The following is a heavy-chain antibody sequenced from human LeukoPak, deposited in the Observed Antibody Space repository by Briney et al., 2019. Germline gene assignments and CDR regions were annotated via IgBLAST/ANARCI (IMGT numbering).Heavy chain of an antibody. Sequence: PGGSLRLSCVASGFTFSTYAMNWVRQAPGKGLEWVVVISYDGSNRDYADSMKGRFTISRDNSKNMLYLQIDSLRPEHTAMYYCAKVWRDARISGSYRGSDYWGQGTLVTVSS. D-gene: IGHD3-16*02. J-gene: IGHJ4*02. CDR1: GFTFSTYA. V-gene: IGHV3-30*18. CDR3: AKVWRDARISGSYRGSDY. CDR2: ISYDGSNR.